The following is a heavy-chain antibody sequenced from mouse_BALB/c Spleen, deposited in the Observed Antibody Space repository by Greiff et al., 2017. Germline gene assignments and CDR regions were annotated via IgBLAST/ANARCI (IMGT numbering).Heavy chain of an antibody. CDR3: ARENRYGGHFDY. Sequence: VQGVESGPGLVAPSQSLSITCTVSGFSLTSYGVHWVRQPPGKGLEWLGVIWAGGSTNYNSALMSRLSISKDNSKSQVFLKMNSLQTDDTAMYYCARENRYGGHFDYWGQGTTLTVSS. D-gene: IGHD2-14*01. J-gene: IGHJ2*01. CDR1: GFSLTSYG. V-gene: IGHV2-9*02. CDR2: IWAGGST.